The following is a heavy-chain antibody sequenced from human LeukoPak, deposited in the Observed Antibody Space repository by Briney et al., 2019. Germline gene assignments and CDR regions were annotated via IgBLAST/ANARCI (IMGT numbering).Heavy chain of an antibody. Sequence: GGSLRLSCAASGFTFSSYAMSWVRQAPGKGLEWVSAIRGSGGSTYYADSVKGRFTISRDNSKNTLYLQMNSLRAEDTAVYYCAKANVVAAMADWFDPWGQGTLVTVSS. CDR1: GFTFSSYA. J-gene: IGHJ5*02. V-gene: IGHV3-23*01. CDR2: IRGSGGST. D-gene: IGHD2-15*01. CDR3: AKANVVAAMADWFDP.